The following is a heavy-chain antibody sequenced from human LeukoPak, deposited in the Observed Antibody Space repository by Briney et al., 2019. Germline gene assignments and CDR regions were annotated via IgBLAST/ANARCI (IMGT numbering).Heavy chain of an antibody. CDR3: AKAYVWGTYFDY. V-gene: IGHV3-23*01. CDR1: GFTFSSYA. CDR2: VSGSGGST. D-gene: IGHD3-16*01. J-gene: IGHJ4*02. Sequence: GGSLRLSCAASGFTFSSYAMSWVRQAPGKGLEWVSAVSGSGGSTYYADSVKGRFTISRDNSKNTLYLQMNSLRAEDTAVYYCAKAYVWGTYFDYWGQGTLVTVSS.